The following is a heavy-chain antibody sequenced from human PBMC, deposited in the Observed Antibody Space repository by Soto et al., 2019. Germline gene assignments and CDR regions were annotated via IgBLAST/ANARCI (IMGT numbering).Heavy chain of an antibody. CDR3: ARDLWGYCGTDCYPLDV. CDR2: MYNTGST. V-gene: IGHV4-59*01. D-gene: IGHD2-21*02. CDR1: GGTISRYY. Sequence: QVQLQESGPGLVKPSETLSITCTVSGGTISRYYWSWIRQPPVKGLEWIGYMYNTGSTVYNPSFKSRVTISVDTSKNQFSLKLNSVTAADTAVYYCARDLWGYCGTDCYPLDVWGQGTTVTVSS. J-gene: IGHJ6*02.